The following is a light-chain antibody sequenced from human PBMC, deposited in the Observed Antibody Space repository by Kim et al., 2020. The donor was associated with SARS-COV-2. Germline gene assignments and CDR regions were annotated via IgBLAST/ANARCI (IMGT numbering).Light chain of an antibody. CDR1: QSVSSNY. V-gene: IGKV3-20*01. CDR3: QQYSSSPAT. J-gene: IGKJ1*01. Sequence: EIGLTQSPGTLSLSPGERATLSCRASQSVSSNYLAWYQQKPGQAPRLLIYGASSRATGIPDRFSGSGSVTDFTLTITRLEPEDFAVYYCQQYSSSPATFGQGTKVDI. CDR2: GAS.